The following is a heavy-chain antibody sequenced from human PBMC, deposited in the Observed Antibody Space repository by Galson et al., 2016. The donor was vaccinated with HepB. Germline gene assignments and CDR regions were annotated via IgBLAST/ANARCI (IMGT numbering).Heavy chain of an antibody. J-gene: IGHJ5*02. CDR2: LYHSGTA. Sequence: SETLSLTCSASGDSISSSSSEYWGWIRQPPGKGLEWIGSLYHSGTAYYNPSLKSRITISVETSNNQISLRLTSVTAADTAVYYCATGPHPKKWFDPWGQGTVVTVSS. CDR1: GDSISSSSSEY. D-gene: IGHD3-10*01. V-gene: IGHV4-39*01. CDR3: ATGPHPKKWFDP.